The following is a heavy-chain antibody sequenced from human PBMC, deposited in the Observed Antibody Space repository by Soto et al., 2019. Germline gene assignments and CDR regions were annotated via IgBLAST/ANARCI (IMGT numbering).Heavy chain of an antibody. J-gene: IGHJ4*02. D-gene: IGHD2-2*01. Sequence: ASVKVSCKASGYTFTSYGISWVRQAPGQGLEWMGWISAYNGNTNYAQKPQGRVTMTTDTSTSTAYMELRSLRSDDTAVYYCARFQIVVVPAVQIDYWGQGTLVTVSS. CDR1: GYTFTSYG. CDR3: ARFQIVVVPAVQIDY. CDR2: ISAYNGNT. V-gene: IGHV1-18*01.